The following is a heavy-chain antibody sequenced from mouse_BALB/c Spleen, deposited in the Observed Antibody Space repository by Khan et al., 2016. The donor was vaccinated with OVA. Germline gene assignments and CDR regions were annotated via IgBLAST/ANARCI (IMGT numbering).Heavy chain of an antibody. V-gene: IGHV3-2*02. J-gene: IGHJ1*01. Sequence: EVQLQESGPGLVKPSQSLSLTCTVTGYSITSDYAWNWIRQFPGNKLEWMGYITYSGSTSYNPSLKSRISISRDTSKNQFFLQLNSVTTEDIATYFCGRRSVWGAGTTVTVSS. CDR3: GRRSV. CDR1: GYSITSDYA. CDR2: ITYSGST.